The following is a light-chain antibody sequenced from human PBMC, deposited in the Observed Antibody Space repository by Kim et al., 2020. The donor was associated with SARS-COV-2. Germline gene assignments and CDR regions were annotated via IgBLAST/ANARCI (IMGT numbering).Light chain of an antibody. CDR3: QQYGSSPRT. J-gene: IGKJ1*01. CDR2: GAS. CDR1: QSVSSNY. V-gene: IGKV3-20*01. Sequence: SPGERATRSCRASQSVSSNYLAWYQQKPGQAPRLLIYGASSRATGIPDRFSGSGSGTDFTLTISRLEPEDFAVYYCQQYGSSPRTFGQGTKVEIK.